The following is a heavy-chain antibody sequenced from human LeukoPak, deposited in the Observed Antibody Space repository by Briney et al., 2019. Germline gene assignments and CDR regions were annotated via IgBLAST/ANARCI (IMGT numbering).Heavy chain of an antibody. Sequence: PSETLSLTCTVSGGSISSYYWSWIRQPPGKGLEWIGYIYYSGSTNYNPSLKSRVTTSVDTSKNQFSLKLSSVTAADTAVYYCARDTRSGWFDPWGQGTLVTVSS. D-gene: IGHD6-25*01. CDR1: GGSISSYY. CDR3: ARDTRSGWFDP. J-gene: IGHJ5*02. V-gene: IGHV4-59*08. CDR2: IYYSGST.